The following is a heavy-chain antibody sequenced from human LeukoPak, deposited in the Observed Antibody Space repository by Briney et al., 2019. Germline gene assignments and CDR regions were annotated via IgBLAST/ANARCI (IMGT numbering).Heavy chain of an antibody. CDR2: IKQDGSEK. CDR1: GFTFNNYW. J-gene: IGHJ4*02. D-gene: IGHD5-12*01. CDR3: AGYDHFDY. V-gene: IGHV3-7*01. Sequence: GGSLRLSCAGSGFTFNNYWMSWVRQTPGKGLEWVASIKQDGSEKYYVDSVKGRFSISRDNAKNSLYLQMNGLRAEDTAVYYCAGYDHFDYWGQGTLVTVSS.